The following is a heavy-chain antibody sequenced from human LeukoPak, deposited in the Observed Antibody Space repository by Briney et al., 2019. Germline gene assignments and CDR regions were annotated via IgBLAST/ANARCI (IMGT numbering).Heavy chain of an antibody. D-gene: IGHD1-7*01. V-gene: IGHV3-23*01. J-gene: IGHJ5*01. CDR1: GFTFSSYA. Sequence: GGSLRLSCAASGFTFSSYAMSWVRQAPGKGLERVSAISGSGGSTYCADSVKGRFTISRDNSKNTLYLQMNSLRAEDTAVYYCAKTPQRITGTTFDCWGQGTLVTVSS. CDR3: AKTPQRITGTTFDC. CDR2: ISGSGGST.